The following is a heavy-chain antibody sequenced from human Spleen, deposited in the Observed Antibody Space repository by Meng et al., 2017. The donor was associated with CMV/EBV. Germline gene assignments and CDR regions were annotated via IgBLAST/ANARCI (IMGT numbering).Heavy chain of an antibody. CDR3: ARDGDNQDFAY. D-gene: IGHD4-17*01. V-gene: IGHV3-11*04. CDR1: GFTFSDYY. J-gene: IGHJ4*02. Sequence: LSGAASGFTFSDYYMNWIRQAPGRGLEWISFISNSGRSIYNADSVKGRFTISRDNAKNSLYLQMNGLRADDTAVYYCARDGDNQDFAYWGQGTLVTVSS. CDR2: ISNSGRSI.